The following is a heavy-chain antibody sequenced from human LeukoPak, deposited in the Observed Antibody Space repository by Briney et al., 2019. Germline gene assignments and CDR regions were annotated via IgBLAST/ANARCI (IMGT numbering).Heavy chain of an antibody. CDR1: GFTFSSYW. J-gene: IGHJ4*02. CDR2: IKQDGSAK. V-gene: IGHV3-7*01. D-gene: IGHD6-13*01. Sequence: GGSLRLSCAASGFTFSSYWMSWVRQAPGKGLEWVANIKQDGSAKYYVDSVKGRFTISRDNAKNSLYLQMNSLRAEDTAVYYCAKDRGIAAAIDYWDQGTLVTVSS. CDR3: AKDRGIAAAIDY.